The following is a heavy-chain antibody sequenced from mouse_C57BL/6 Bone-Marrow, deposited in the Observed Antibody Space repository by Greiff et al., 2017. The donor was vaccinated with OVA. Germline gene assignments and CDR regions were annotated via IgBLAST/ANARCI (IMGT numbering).Heavy chain of an antibody. D-gene: IGHD2-5*01. CDR2: IDPSDSYT. CDR3: ARGYSNFWFAY. J-gene: IGHJ3*01. CDR1: GYTFTSYW. Sequence: QVQLQQPGAELVRPGTSVKLSCKASGYTFTSYWMHWVKQRPGQGLEWIGVIDPSDSYTNYNQKFKGKATLTVDTSSSTAYMQLSSLTSEDSAVYYCARGYSNFWFAYWGQGTLVTVSA. V-gene: IGHV1-59*01.